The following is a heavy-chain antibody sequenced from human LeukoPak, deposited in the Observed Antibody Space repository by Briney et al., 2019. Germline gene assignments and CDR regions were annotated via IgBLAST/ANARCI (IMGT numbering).Heavy chain of an antibody. D-gene: IGHD6-25*01. Sequence: SETLSLTCAVYGGSFSGYYWSWIRQPPGKGLEWIGEINHSGSTNYNPSLKSRVTISVDTSKNQFSLKLSSVTAADTAVYYCARDRSGDSSAPGAFDIWGQGTMVTVSS. CDR1: GGSFSGYY. V-gene: IGHV4-34*01. CDR2: INHSGST. J-gene: IGHJ3*02. CDR3: ARDRSGDSSAPGAFDI.